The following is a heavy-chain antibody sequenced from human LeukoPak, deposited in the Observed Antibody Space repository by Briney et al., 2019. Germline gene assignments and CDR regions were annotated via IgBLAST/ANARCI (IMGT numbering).Heavy chain of an antibody. CDR2: IKQDGSEK. V-gene: IGHV3-7*01. Sequence: GGSLRLSCAASGFTFSSYWISWVRQAPGKGLEWVASIKQDGSEKYSVDSVKGRFTISRDNAKNSLYLQMNSLRAKDTGVYYCAREAGGSGYSDYYYMDVWGKGTTVTVSS. J-gene: IGHJ6*03. CDR1: GFTFSSYW. CDR3: AREAGGSGYSDYYYMDV. D-gene: IGHD2-15*01.